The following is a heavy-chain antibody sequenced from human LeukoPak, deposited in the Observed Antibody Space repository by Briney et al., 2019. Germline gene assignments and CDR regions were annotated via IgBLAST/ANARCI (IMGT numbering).Heavy chain of an antibody. Sequence: GGSLRLSCAASGFTFSSYAMSWVRQAPGKGLEWVSAISSGGGRTYYADSVKGRFTFSRDNSKNTLYLQMNSLRAEDTAVYYCARDRDWGCSYCSYWGQGTLVTVSS. V-gene: IGHV3-23*01. CDR3: ARDRDWGCSYCSY. D-gene: IGHD7-27*01. CDR1: GFTFSSYA. CDR2: ISSGGGRT. J-gene: IGHJ4*02.